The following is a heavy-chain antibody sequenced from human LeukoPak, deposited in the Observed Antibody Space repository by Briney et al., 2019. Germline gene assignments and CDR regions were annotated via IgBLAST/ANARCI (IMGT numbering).Heavy chain of an antibody. CDR2: VNSDGSST. CDR3: ERGSTQYSSGWYGLDY. J-gene: IGHJ4*02. V-gene: IGHV3-74*01. D-gene: IGHD6-19*01. Sequence: GGSLRLSCAASGFTFSSYWMHWVRQAPGKGLVWVSRVNSDGSSTTYADSVKGRFTISRDNAKNTLYLQMNSLRAEDTAVYYCERGSTQYSSGWYGLDYWGQGTLVTVSS. CDR1: GFTFSSYW.